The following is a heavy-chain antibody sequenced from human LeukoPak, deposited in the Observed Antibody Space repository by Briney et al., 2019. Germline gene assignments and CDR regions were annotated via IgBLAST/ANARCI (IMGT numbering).Heavy chain of an antibody. D-gene: IGHD5-24*01. V-gene: IGHV3-30-3*01. CDR3: ARDRRDGYNFFDY. Sequence: GGSLRLSCAVSGITFSSYAMHWVRQAPGKGLEWVAVISYDGSSKYYADSVKGRFTISRDNAKNTLYLQMNSLRAEDTAVYYCARDRRDGYNFFDYWGQGTLVTVSS. J-gene: IGHJ4*02. CDR1: GITFSSYA. CDR2: ISYDGSSK.